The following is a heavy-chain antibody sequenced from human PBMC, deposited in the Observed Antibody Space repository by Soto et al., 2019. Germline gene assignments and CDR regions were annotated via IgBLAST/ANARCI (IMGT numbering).Heavy chain of an antibody. V-gene: IGHV3-23*01. D-gene: IGHD3-10*01. CDR2: ISGSGGST. CDR1: GFTFSSYA. CDR3: AKDLLPAYGSGSYYCYGMDV. J-gene: IGHJ6*02. Sequence: PGGSLRLSCAASGFTFSSYAMSWVRQAPGKGLEWVSAISGSGGSTYYADSVKGRFTISRDNSKNTLYLQMNSLRAEDTAVYYCAKDLLPAYGSGSYYCYGMDVWGQGTTVTVSS.